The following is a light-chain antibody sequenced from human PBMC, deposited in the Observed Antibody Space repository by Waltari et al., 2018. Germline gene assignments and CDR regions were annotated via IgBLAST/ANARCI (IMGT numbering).Light chain of an antibody. V-gene: IGKV3-11*01. CDR3: HQRSSWPLT. J-gene: IGKJ4*01. CDR2: DTS. Sequence: IVLTQSPVTLSLSPGDRAPLACRASQSVFNYLAWDQQKPGQAPRLLIYDTSNRATGIPDRFSASGSGTDFTLTISRLEPEDFAVYYCHQRSSWPLTFGGGTKVEIK. CDR1: QSVFNY.